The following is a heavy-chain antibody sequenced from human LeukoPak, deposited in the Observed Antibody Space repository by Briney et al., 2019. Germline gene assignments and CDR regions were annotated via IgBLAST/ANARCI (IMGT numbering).Heavy chain of an antibody. CDR2: IKRIIDGGTT. CDR3: AAQGGSGDLRY. CDR1: GFTFSSYA. Sequence: GGSLRLSCAASGFTFSSYAMSWVRQAPGKGLEWVGRIKRIIDGGTTDYAAPVKGRFTVSRDDSINALYLQMSSLKTEDTAVYYCAAQGGSGDLRYWGQGTLVTVSS. V-gene: IGHV3-15*01. J-gene: IGHJ4*02. D-gene: IGHD4-17*01.